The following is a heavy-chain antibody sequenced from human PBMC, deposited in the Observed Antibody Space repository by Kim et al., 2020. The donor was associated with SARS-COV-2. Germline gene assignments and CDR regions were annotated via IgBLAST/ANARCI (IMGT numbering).Heavy chain of an antibody. J-gene: IGHJ4*02. CDR1: GYTFTSYY. D-gene: IGHD1-26*01. CDR2: INPSGGST. Sequence: ASVKVSCKASGYTFTSYYMHWVRQAPGQGLEWMGIINPSGGSTSYAQKFQGRVTMTWDTSTSTVYMELSSLRSEDTAVYYCARDGYSGSRPLHFDYWGQGTLVTVSS. CDR3: ARDGYSGSRPLHFDY. V-gene: IGHV1-46*01.